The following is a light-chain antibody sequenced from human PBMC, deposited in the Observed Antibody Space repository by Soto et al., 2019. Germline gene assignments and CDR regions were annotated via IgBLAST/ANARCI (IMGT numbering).Light chain of an antibody. CDR2: DAS. CDR3: LQYNGYYRT. CDR1: QTISGW. V-gene: IGKV1-5*01. Sequence: DIQMTQSPSPLSASVGDTVPITCRASQTISGWLAWYQQRPGKAPNLLIFDASTLESGVPSRFSGSGSGTTFTLTISSLQSDDFDTYYCLQYNGYYRTFGQGTKVEIK. J-gene: IGKJ1*01.